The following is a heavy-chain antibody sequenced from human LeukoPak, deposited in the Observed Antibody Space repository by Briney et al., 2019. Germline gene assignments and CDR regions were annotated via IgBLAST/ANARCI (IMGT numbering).Heavy chain of an antibody. D-gene: IGHD5-12*01. J-gene: IGHJ4*02. CDR3: ARAPLVATIVQYYFDY. CDR2: ISSSSSYT. CDR1: GFTFSDYY. V-gene: IGHV3-11*06. Sequence: PGGSLRLSCAASGFTFSDYYMSWIRQAPGKGLEWVSYISSSSSYTNYADSVKGRFTISRDNAKNSLYLQMNSLRAEDTAVYYCARAPLVATIVQYYFDYWGQGTLVTVSS.